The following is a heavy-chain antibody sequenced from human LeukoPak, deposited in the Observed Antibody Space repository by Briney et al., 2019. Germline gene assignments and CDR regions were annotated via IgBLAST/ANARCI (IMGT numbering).Heavy chain of an antibody. V-gene: IGHV1-69*13. CDR3: ARDMGGVFDY. D-gene: IGHD1-26*01. CDR2: IIPIFGTA. CDR1: AGTFSSYA. Sequence: VASVKVSCKASAGTFSSYAISWVRQAPGQGLEWMGGIIPIFGTANYAQKFQGRVTITADESTSTAYMELSSLRSEDTAVYYCARDMGGVFDYWGQGTLVTVSS. J-gene: IGHJ4*02.